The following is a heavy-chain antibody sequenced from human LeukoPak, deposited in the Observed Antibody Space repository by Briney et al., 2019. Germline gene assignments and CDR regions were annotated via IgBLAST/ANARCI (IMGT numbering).Heavy chain of an antibody. V-gene: IGHV3-21*01. CDR3: AVAGLSYWYFDL. CDR1: TFTFSRYY. J-gene: IGHJ2*01. D-gene: IGHD6-19*01. CDR2: MSRSSDYT. Sequence: GGSLRLSCAASTFTFSRYYMNWVRQAPGKGLEWVSSMSRSSDYTYYADSVKGRFTISRDNAKKSLYLQMNSLRAEDTAVYYCAVAGLSYWYFDLWGRGTLVTVSS.